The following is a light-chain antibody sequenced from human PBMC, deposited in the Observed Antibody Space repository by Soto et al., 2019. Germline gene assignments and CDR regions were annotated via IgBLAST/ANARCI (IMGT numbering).Light chain of an antibody. CDR2: GNS. Sequence: QSVLTQPPSVSGAPGQRVTISCTGRSSNIGAGYGVHWYQQLPGTAPKLLIYGNSNRPSGVPDRFSGSKSGTSASLAITGLQAEDEADYYCQSYDSSLSGSTVFGTGTKVTVL. V-gene: IGLV1-40*01. J-gene: IGLJ1*01. CDR3: QSYDSSLSGSTV. CDR1: SSNIGAGYG.